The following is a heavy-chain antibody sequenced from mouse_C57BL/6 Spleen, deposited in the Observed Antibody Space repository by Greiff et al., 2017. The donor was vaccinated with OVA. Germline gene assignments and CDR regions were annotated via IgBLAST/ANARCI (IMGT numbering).Heavy chain of an antibody. CDR2: IYPGNSDT. Sequence: EVQGVESGTVLARPGASVKMSCKTSGYTFTSYWMHWVNQRPGKGLEWIGAIYPGNSDTSYNQKFKGQAKLTAVTSASTAYMELSSLTNEDSAVYYCTRGDGWDYWGQGTTLTVSS. D-gene: IGHD2-3*01. CDR3: TRGDGWDY. J-gene: IGHJ2*01. V-gene: IGHV1-5*01. CDR1: GYTFTSYW.